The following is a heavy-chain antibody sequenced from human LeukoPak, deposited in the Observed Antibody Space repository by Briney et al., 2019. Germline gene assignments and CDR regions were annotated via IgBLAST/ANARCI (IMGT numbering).Heavy chain of an antibody. CDR1: GYTFTSYG. J-gene: IGHJ4*02. CDR3: ARDNEEQWLSQGDPFDY. D-gene: IGHD6-19*01. Sequence: ASVKVSCKASGYTFTSYGISWVRQAPGQGLEWMGWISAYNGNTNYAQKLQGRVTMTTDTSTSTAYMELRSLRSDDTAVYYCARDNEEQWLSQGDPFDYWGQGTLVTVSS. V-gene: IGHV1-18*01. CDR2: ISAYNGNT.